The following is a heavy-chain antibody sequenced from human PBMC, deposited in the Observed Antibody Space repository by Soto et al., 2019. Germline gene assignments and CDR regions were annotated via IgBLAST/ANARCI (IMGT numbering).Heavy chain of an antibody. V-gene: IGHV1-18*01. CDR2: ISPYSGNT. Sequence: QVQLVQSGDEVRKPGSSVKVSCKASGYIFVNYGIAWVRQAPGQGLEWMGWISPYSGNTHYASKGQGRLTMTTDTSTSTAYSDRGRLPSAATAVYYCAMVDNYVTPTPQDVWGQGTTVTVSS. J-gene: IGHJ6*02. D-gene: IGHD3-16*01. CDR1: GYIFVNYG. CDR3: AMVDNYVTPTPQDV.